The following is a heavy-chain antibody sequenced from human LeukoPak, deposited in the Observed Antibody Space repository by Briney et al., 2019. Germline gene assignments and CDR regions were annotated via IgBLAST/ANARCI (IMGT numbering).Heavy chain of an antibody. CDR3: ARDQDYYGSGNWFDP. D-gene: IGHD3-10*01. CDR2: IYYSGST. V-gene: IGHV4-31*03. Sequence: SETLSLTCTVSGGSLSSGGYYWSWIRQHPGKGLEWIGYIYYSGSTYYNPSLKSRVTISVDTSKNQFSLKLSSVTAADTAVYYCARDQDYYGSGNWFDPWGQGTLVTVSS. J-gene: IGHJ5*02. CDR1: GGSLSSGGYY.